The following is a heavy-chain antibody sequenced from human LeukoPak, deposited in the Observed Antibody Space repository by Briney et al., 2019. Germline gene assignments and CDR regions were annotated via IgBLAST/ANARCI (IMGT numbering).Heavy chain of an antibody. Sequence: SETLSLLCTVSGGSLSGFYWSWVRQPPGKGLECIGYIHYSGSTNYVPSLKSRARISLDTSKNQFSLSLNSVTAADTAVYYCARLGLRIETHSIPDYWGLGTLVTVSS. CDR1: GGSLSGFY. CDR3: ARLGLRIETHSIPDY. D-gene: IGHD2-21*01. V-gene: IGHV4-59*08. CDR2: IHYSGST. J-gene: IGHJ4*02.